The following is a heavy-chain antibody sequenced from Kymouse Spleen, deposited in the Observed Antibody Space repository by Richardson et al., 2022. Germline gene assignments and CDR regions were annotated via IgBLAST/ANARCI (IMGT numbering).Heavy chain of an antibody. V-gene: IGHV3-30*18. D-gene: IGHD6-6*01. CDR1: GFTFSSYG. J-gene: IGHJ4*02. CDR3: AKGRSSSLDY. Sequence: QVQLVESGGGVVQPGRSLRLSCAASGFTFSSYGMHWVRQAPGKGLEWVAVISYDGSNKYYADSVKGRFTISRDNSKNTLYLQMNSLRAEDTAVYYCAKGRSSSLDYWGQGTLVTVSS. CDR2: ISYDGSNK.